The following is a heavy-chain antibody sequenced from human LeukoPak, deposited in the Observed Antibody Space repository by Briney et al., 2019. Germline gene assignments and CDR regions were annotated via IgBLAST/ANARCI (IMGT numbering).Heavy chain of an antibody. V-gene: IGHV1-69*06. Sequence: ASAKVSCKASGGTFSSYAISWVRQAPGQGLEWMGGIIPIFGTANYAQKFQGRVTITADKSTSTAYMELSSLRSEDTAVYYCARSSVVAGGGFDPWGQGTLVTVSS. CDR2: IIPIFGTA. CDR1: GGTFSSYA. J-gene: IGHJ5*02. CDR3: ARSSVVAGGGFDP. D-gene: IGHD6-19*01.